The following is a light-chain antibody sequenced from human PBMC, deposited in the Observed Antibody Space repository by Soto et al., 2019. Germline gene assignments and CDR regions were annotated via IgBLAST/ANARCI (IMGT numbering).Light chain of an antibody. Sequence: EIVLTQSPDTLSLSPGERATLSCRASQSIGPYLDWYQLKPGQSPRLLVYDAVNRAAGAPDRFSGSGSGTDFTLTISSLEPEDSAVYLCQQRSDWPPLTFGGGTKVQIK. CDR1: QSIGPY. V-gene: IGKV3-11*01. CDR3: QQRSDWPPLT. CDR2: DAV. J-gene: IGKJ4*01.